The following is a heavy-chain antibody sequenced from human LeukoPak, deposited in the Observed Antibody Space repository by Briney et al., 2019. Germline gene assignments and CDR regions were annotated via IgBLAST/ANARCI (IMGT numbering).Heavy chain of an antibody. J-gene: IGHJ5*02. Sequence: SQALSLTCTVSGGSISSGSYYWSWIRQPAGKGLEWIGRIYTSGSTNYNPSLKRRVTISVDTSKNQFSLKLSSVTAADTAVYYCATTYYDFWSGYYSGGWFDPWGQGTLVTVSS. CDR1: GGSISSGSYY. CDR3: ATTYYDFWSGYYSGGWFDP. D-gene: IGHD3-3*01. CDR2: IYTSGST. V-gene: IGHV4-61*02.